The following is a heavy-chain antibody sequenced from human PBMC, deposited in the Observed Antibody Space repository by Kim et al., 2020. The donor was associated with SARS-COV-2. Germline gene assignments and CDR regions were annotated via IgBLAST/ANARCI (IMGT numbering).Heavy chain of an antibody. V-gene: IGHV3-33*06. J-gene: IGHJ5*02. CDR2: IWYDGSNK. Sequence: GGSLRLSCAASGFTFSSYGMHWVRQAPGKGLEWVAVIWYDGSNKYYADSVKGRFTISRDNSKNTLYLQMNSLRAEDTAVYYCAKGTYYDILTGYLSLNWFDPWGQGTLVTVSS. CDR1: GFTFSSYG. D-gene: IGHD3-9*01. CDR3: AKGTYYDILTGYLSLNWFDP.